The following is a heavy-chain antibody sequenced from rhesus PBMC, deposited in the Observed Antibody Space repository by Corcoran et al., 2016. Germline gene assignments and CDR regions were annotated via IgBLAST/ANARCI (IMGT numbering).Heavy chain of an antibody. D-gene: IGHD3-3*01. J-gene: IGHJ4*01. Sequence: QLQLQESGPGLVRPSETLSLTCAVSGYSINSGYGWTWIRQPPGKGLEWIVYILYTGSTTYNPSLKSRVTISRDTSKNQFSLRLNSVTAADTAVYYWARVFGLVSPLAFDYWGQGVLVTGSS. V-gene: IGHV4-122*02. CDR1: GYSINSGYG. CDR3: ARVFGLVSPLAFDY. CDR2: ILYTGST.